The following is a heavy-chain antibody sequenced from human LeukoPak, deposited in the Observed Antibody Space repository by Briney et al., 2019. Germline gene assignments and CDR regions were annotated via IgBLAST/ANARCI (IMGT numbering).Heavy chain of an antibody. CDR1: GFTFITYW. CDR3: TTDSGRYYDFWSGDYYYFDK. Sequence: PGGSLRLSCAASGFTFITYWMHWVRQAPGKGLVWVSRIKSKADGGTVDYAAPVKGRFTISRDDSKNTVSLQMNNLKTEDTAVYYCTTDSGRYYDFWSGDYYYFDKWGQGTLVTVSS. D-gene: IGHD3-3*01. CDR2: IKSKADGGTV. J-gene: IGHJ4*02. V-gene: IGHV3-15*05.